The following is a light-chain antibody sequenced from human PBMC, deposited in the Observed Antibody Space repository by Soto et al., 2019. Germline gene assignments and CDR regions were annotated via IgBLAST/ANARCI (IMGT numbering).Light chain of an antibody. V-gene: IGKV2-28*01. J-gene: IGKJ2*01. CDR1: QSLLHSNGYNY. Sequence: DIVMTQSPLSLPVTPGEPASISCRSSQSLLHSNGYNYLDWYLQKPGQSPQLLIYLGSNRASGVTDRFSGSGSGTDFTLKNSRVEAEDVGVYYCMQALQTSYTFGQGTKLEIK. CDR3: MQALQTSYT. CDR2: LGS.